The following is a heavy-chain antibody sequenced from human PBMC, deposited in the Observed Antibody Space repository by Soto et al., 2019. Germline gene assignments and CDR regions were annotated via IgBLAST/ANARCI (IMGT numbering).Heavy chain of an antibody. J-gene: IGHJ5*02. CDR3: VKNSGWFNT. CDR1: GFTFGTTD. V-gene: IGHV3-23*01. D-gene: IGHD3-10*01. Sequence: GGSLRLSCAASGFTFGTTDMSWVRQAPGEGLEWVSTIDGSGGITYYADSVKGRFTISRDNSRNPVYLQMNSLRGDDTALYYCVKNSGWFNTWGQGALVTVSS. CDR2: IDGSGGIT.